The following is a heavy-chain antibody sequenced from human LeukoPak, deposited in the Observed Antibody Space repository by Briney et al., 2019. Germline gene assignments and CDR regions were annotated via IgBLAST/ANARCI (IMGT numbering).Heavy chain of an antibody. V-gene: IGHV1-18*01. CDR3: ARVAGDTNTDTFGI. D-gene: IGHD2-8*01. CDR1: DYTFTNYG. Sequence: ASVKVSCKTSDYTFTNYGITWVRQAPGQGLEWMGWISAYNGNTNYAQKFQGRVTVTTDTSTSTAYMELRSLTSDDTAVYYCARVAGDTNTDTFGIWGQGTMVSVSS. CDR2: ISAYNGNT. J-gene: IGHJ3*02.